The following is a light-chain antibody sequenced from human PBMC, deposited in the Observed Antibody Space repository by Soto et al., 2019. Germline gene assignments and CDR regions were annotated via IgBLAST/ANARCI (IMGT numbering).Light chain of an antibody. CDR1: QSVSSN. Sequence: EIVMTQSPATLSVSPGERATLSCRASQSVSSNLAWYQQKPGQAPRLLIYGASTRATGIPARFSGRGSGTEFTLPISRLQSEDFAVYYCQQYNNWPFTFGTGTKVDIK. V-gene: IGKV3-15*01. J-gene: IGKJ3*01. CDR3: QQYNNWPFT. CDR2: GAS.